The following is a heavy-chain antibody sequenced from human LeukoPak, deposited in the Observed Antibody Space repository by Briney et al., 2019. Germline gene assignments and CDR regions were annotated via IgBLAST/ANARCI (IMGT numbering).Heavy chain of an antibody. Sequence: GGSLRLSCAASGFTFSIYSMNWVRQAPGKGLEWVSSVSSSSSYIYYADSVKGRFTISRDNAKNSLYLQMNSLRAEDTAVFYCARTYYGSGGYYEDYWGQGTLVTVSS. CDR2: VSSSSSYI. J-gene: IGHJ4*02. V-gene: IGHV3-21*01. CDR3: ARTYYGSGGYYEDY. D-gene: IGHD3-22*01. CDR1: GFTFSIYS.